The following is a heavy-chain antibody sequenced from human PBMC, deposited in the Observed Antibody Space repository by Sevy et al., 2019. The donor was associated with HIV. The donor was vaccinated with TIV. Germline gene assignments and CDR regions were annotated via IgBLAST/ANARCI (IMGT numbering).Heavy chain of an antibody. D-gene: IGHD3-9*01. CDR2: ISFDGSHE. V-gene: IGHV3-30*18. CDR1: GFIFSSYG. J-gene: IGHJ6*02. CDR3: AKDFTGFYGMDV. Sequence: GGSLRLSCVASGFIFSSYGMHWVRQAPGKGLEWVAVISFDGSHEFYADSVKGRFTISRDDSKNTLYLQMNSLRAEDTAVYYCAKDFTGFYGMDVWGQGTTVTVSS.